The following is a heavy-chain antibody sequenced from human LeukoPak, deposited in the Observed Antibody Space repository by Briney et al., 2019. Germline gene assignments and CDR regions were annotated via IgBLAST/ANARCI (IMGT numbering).Heavy chain of an antibody. CDR3: ARVDCSGDCYCPGRDWFDP. CDR1: GFIFSDYY. Sequence: AGGSLRLSCAASGFIFSDYYMSWIRQAPGKGLELVSYISSSSSYTNYADSVKGRFTISRDNAKNSLYLQINSLRAENTAVYYLARVDCSGDCYCPGRDWFDPWGQGTLVTVSS. V-gene: IGHV3-11*06. D-gene: IGHD2-21*02. CDR2: ISSSSSYT. J-gene: IGHJ5*02.